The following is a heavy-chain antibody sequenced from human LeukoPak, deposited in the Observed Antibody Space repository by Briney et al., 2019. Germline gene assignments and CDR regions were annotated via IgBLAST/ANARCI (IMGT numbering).Heavy chain of an antibody. CDR1: GDSIGRGSYY. Sequence: PSQTLSLTCAVSGDSIGRGSYYWGWLRQPAGKAPEWIGRIFNTGSTSYNPSLKSRVTISVDTSKNQFSLNLRSVTAADTAVYYCARDICGYNYGCFDSWGQGTLVTVSS. D-gene: IGHD5-18*01. CDR3: ARDICGYNYGCFDS. V-gene: IGHV4-61*02. CDR2: IFNTGST. J-gene: IGHJ4*02.